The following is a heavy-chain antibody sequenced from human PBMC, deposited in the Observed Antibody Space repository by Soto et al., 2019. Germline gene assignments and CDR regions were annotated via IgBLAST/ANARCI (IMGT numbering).Heavy chain of an antibody. V-gene: IGHV4-61*01. CDR1: GGSVSSGSYY. D-gene: IGHD3-10*01. Sequence: QVQLQESGPGLVKPSETLSLTCTVSGGSVSSGSYYWSWIRQPPGKGLEWVGYIYYSGSANYNPSLKSRVTISVDTSKNQFSLTLRSVTAADTAVYYCARTYYYGSGSYSFDYWAHGTLVTVSS. CDR3: ARTYYYGSGSYSFDY. J-gene: IGHJ4*01. CDR2: IYYSGSA.